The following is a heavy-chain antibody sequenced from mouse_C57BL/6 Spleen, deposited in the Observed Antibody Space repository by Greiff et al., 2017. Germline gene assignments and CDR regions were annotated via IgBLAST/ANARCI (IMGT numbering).Heavy chain of an antibody. V-gene: IGHV1-80*01. CDR2: IYPGDGDT. Sequence: QVQLQQSGAELVKPGASVKISCKASGYAFSSYWMNWVKQRPGKGLEWIGQIYPGDGDTNYNGKFKGKATLTADKSYSTAYMQLSSLTSEDSAVYFCARKPLYYGSWYFDVWGTGTTVTVSS. CDR1: GYAFSSYW. D-gene: IGHD1-1*01. CDR3: ARKPLYYGSWYFDV. J-gene: IGHJ1*03.